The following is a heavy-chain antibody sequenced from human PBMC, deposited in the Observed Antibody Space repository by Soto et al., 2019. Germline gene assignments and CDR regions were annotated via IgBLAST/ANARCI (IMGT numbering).Heavy chain of an antibody. V-gene: IGHV4-61*01. Sequence: SETLSLTCTVSGDSVSSITYYWSWIRQPPGKGLEWIGFIYYTGSTHYNPSLKSRVTISIDTSKNQFSLKLSSVTAADTAVYYCARVPDRWGQGTLVTVSS. CDR3: ARVPDR. CDR2: IYYTGST. CDR1: GDSVSSITYY. D-gene: IGHD2-2*01. J-gene: IGHJ5*02.